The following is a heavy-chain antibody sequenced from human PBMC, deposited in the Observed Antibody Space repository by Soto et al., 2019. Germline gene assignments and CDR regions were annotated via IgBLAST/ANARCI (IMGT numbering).Heavy chain of an antibody. V-gene: IGHV4-59*02. J-gene: IGHJ4*02. Sequence: QVQLQESGPRLAKPSETLSLTCSVSGASVTDYYWTWIRLTPKRELQWIGFIHYNGRTDSSPSLRSRVTISLDPSKHRVSLILNSVTVADSAIYYCARGLFDSRGYSNALDCWGQGTLVTVSS. CDR1: GASVTDYY. CDR2: IHYNGRT. CDR3: ARGLFDSRGYSNALDC. D-gene: IGHD3-22*01.